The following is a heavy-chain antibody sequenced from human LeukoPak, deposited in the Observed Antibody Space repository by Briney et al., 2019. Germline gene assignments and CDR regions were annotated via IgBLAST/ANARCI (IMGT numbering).Heavy chain of an antibody. CDR3: ARDGGSYYFLDY. CDR2: INPSGGST. V-gene: IGHV1-46*01. J-gene: IGHJ4*02. D-gene: IGHD1-26*01. CDR1: GYTFTGYY. Sequence: GASVKVSCKASGYTFTGYYMHWVRQAPGQGLEWMGIINPSGGSTSYAQKFQGRVTMTRDTSTSTVYMELSSLRSEDTAVYYCARDGGSYYFLDYWGQGTLVTVSS.